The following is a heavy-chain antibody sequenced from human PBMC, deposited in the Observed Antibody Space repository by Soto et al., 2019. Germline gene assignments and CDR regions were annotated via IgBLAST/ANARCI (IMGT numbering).Heavy chain of an antibody. J-gene: IGHJ2*01. CDR3: ARFNGYFDL. CDR1: GGSISSYY. CDR2: IYYSGST. D-gene: IGHD2-8*01. Sequence: QVQLQESGPGLVKPSETLSLTCTVSGGSISSYYWSWIRQPPGKGLEWIGYIYYSGSTNYNPSLKSRVTISVDTSKNQFSLKLSSVTAADTAVYYCARFNGYFDLWGRGTLVTVSS. V-gene: IGHV4-59*01.